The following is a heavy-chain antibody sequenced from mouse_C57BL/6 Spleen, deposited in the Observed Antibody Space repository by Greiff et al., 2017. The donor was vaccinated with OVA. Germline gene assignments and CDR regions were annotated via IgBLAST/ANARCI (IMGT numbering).Heavy chain of an antibody. CDR1: GYSFTDYN. Sequence: VQLQQSGPELVKPGASVKISCKASGYSFTDYNMNWVKQSNGKSLEWIGVINPNYGTTSYNQKFKGKATLTVDQSSRTAYMQLNSLTSEDSAVYYCAIGPSITTVVPHWYFDVWGTGTTVTVSS. D-gene: IGHD1-1*01. CDR3: AIGPSITTVVPHWYFDV. CDR2: INPNYGTT. J-gene: IGHJ1*03. V-gene: IGHV1-39*01.